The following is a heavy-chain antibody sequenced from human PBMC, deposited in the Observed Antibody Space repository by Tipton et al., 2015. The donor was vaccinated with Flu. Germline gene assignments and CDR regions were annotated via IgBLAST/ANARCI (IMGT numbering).Heavy chain of an antibody. V-gene: IGHV4-39*07. D-gene: IGHD1-7*01. CDR2: IYYSGTT. J-gene: IGHJ6*02. CDR3: SRDLWNYRRAYYYYGVDV. CDR1: GDSISTTIYY. Sequence: TLSLTCTVSGDSISTTIYYWGWVRQPPGKGLEWIGSIYYSGTTYYNPSLKSRVTISVDSSKNEFSLTLASLTAADTAVYYCSRDLWNYRRAYYYYGVDVWGQGP.